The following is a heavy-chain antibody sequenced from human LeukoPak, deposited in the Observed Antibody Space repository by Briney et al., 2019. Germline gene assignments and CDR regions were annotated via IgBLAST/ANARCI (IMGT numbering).Heavy chain of an antibody. V-gene: IGHV3-48*01. CDR3: ARESITGDRDFDY. CDR2: ISSGSRTI. Sequence: GGSLRLSCAPSGFTFSNYGMNWVRQAPGRGLEWISYISSGSRTIFYADSVKGRFTISRDNAKNSLYLLMNSLRADDTAVYYCARESITGDRDFDYWGQGTLITVSS. J-gene: IGHJ4*02. CDR1: GFTFSNYG. D-gene: IGHD7-27*01.